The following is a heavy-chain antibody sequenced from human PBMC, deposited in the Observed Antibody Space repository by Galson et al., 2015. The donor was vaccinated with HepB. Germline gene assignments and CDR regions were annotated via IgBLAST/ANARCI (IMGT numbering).Heavy chain of an antibody. V-gene: IGHV1-69*04. CDR1: GGTFSSYA. J-gene: IGHJ2*01. CDR2: IIPILGIA. D-gene: IGHD3-22*01. Sequence: SVKVSCKASGGTFSSYAISWVRQAPGQGLEWMGRIIPILGIANYAQKFQGRVTITADKSTSTAYMELSSLRSEDTAVYYCAREEYYYDSSGYYVWWYFDLWGRGTLVTVSS. CDR3: AREEYYYDSSGYYVWWYFDL.